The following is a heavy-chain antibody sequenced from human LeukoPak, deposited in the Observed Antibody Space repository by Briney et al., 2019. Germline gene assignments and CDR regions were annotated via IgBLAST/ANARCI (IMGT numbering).Heavy chain of an antibody. CDR2: IYPGDSDT. J-gene: IGHJ4*02. CDR3: ASHSSSWYEYYFDY. Sequence: GESLKISCKGSGYIFTSYWIGWVRQMPGKGLELMGIIYPGDSDTRYSPSFQVQVTISADKSISTAYLQWSSLKASDTAMYYCASHSSSWYEYYFDYWGQGTLVTVSS. V-gene: IGHV5-51*01. CDR1: GYIFTSYW. D-gene: IGHD6-13*01.